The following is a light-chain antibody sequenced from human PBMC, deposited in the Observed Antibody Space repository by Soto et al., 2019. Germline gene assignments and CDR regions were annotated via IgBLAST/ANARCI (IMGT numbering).Light chain of an antibody. CDR3: QQYAESPLT. Sequence: ETVLTQSPGTVSLSPGESATLSCRASQSIGKSYLAWFQHKPGQAPRLLIYGASTRATGIPDRFRGSGSGTDSTLTVSRLESEDFAVYYCQQYAESPLTFGGGTKVDIK. J-gene: IGKJ4*01. V-gene: IGKV3-20*01. CDR1: QSIGKSY. CDR2: GAS.